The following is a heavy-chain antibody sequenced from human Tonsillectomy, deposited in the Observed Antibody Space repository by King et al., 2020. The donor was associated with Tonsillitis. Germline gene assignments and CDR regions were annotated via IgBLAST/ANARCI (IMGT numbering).Heavy chain of an antibody. CDR2: ITPFKNVT. J-gene: IGHJ4*02. V-gene: IGHV1-45*02. D-gene: IGHD3/OR15-3a*01. Sequence: QLVQSGAEVKKTGSSVKVSCKASGYTFTYRYLHWVRQAPGQALEWMGWITPFKNVTDYAQKFQDRVTVTWDRSMSTAYMDLSSLRSEDTAMYYCAIANSMDLQFDYWGQGPLVTVSS. CDR3: AIANSMDLQFDY. CDR1: GYTFTYRY.